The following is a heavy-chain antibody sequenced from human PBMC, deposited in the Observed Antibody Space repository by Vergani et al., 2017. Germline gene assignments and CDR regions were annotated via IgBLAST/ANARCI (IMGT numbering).Heavy chain of an antibody. D-gene: IGHD2-2*01. Sequence: QVQLQESGPGLVKPSETLSLTCTVSGGSISSYYWSWIRQPPGKGLEWIGYIYYSGSTNYNPSLKSRVTISVDTSKNQFSLKLSSVTAAETAVSYCARVVVVPAAIHYYYYYYMDVWGKGTTVTVSS. CDR3: ARVVVVPAAIHYYYYYYMDV. V-gene: IGHV4-59*01. J-gene: IGHJ6*03. CDR2: IYYSGST. CDR1: GGSISSYY.